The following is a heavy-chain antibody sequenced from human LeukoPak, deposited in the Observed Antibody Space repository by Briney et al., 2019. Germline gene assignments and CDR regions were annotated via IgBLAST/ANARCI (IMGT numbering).Heavy chain of an antibody. D-gene: IGHD3-10*01. Sequence: PSETLSLTCAVYGGSFSGYWWNWTRQPPGKGPEWIGEINRDGNTKYNPSLKSRVTISIDTSMNQFSLKLRSVAAADTAVYYCARWGYGSGDSRGFDPWGQGIRVTVSS. CDR1: GGSFSGYW. CDR3: ARWGYGSGDSRGFDP. J-gene: IGHJ5*02. CDR2: INRDGNT. V-gene: IGHV4-34*01.